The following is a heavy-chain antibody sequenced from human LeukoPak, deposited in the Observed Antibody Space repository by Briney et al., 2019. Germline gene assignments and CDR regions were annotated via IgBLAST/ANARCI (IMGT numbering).Heavy chain of an antibody. CDR3: ARDPSLTYGDYFFDY. CDR2: INPNSGGT. V-gene: IGHV1-2*02. J-gene: IGHJ4*02. Sequence: GASVKVSCKTSGYTFTVHYMHWVRQAPGQGLEWMGWINPNSGGTNYAQKFQGRVTMTRDTSISTAYMELSRLRSDDTAVYYCARDPSLTYGDYFFDYWGQGTLVTVSS. CDR1: GYTFTVHY. D-gene: IGHD4-17*01.